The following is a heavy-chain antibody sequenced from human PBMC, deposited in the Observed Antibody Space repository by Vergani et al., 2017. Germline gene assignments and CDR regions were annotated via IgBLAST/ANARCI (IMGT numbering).Heavy chain of an antibody. CDR3: ASGGNHYYYYYMDV. CDR1: GFTFDDYA. J-gene: IGHJ6*03. D-gene: IGHD4-23*01. CDR2: ISWNSGSI. V-gene: IGHV3-9*01. Sequence: EVQLVESGGGLVQPGRSLRLSCAASGFTFDDYAMHWVRQAPGKGLEWVSGISWNSGSIGYADSVKGRFTISRDNAKNSLYLQMNSLRAEDTALYYCASGGNHYYYYYMDVWGKGTTVTVSS.